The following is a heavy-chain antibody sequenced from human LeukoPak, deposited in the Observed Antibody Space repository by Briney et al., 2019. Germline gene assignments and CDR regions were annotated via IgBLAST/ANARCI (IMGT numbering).Heavy chain of an antibody. CDR2: IYNSGST. V-gene: IGHV4-59*08. D-gene: IGHD5-24*01. CDR3: ASGRDGYNRY. J-gene: IGHJ4*02. CDR1: GGSISSYY. Sequence: KPSETLSLTCTVSGGSISSYYWTWIRQPPGKGLEWIAYIYNSGSTNYNPSLKSRATISVDTSKNQFSLRLSSVTAADTAVYYCASGRDGYNRYWGQGTLVTVSS.